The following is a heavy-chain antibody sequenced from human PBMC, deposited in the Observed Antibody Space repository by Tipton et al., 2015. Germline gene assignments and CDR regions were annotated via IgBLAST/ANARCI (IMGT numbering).Heavy chain of an antibody. CDR1: GFTFNSHS. V-gene: IGHV3-48*02. J-gene: IGHJ4*02. CDR2: ISASSGSI. D-gene: IGHD2-21*02. CDR3: AREEEYCDGGDCYSRGLDY. Sequence: SLRLSCAASGFTFNSHSMDWVRQAPGKGLEWLSYISASSGSIYYGESVRGRFTISRDNAKNSLYLQMNSLRDEDTAVYYCAREEEYCDGGDCYSRGLDYWGQGTLVTVSS.